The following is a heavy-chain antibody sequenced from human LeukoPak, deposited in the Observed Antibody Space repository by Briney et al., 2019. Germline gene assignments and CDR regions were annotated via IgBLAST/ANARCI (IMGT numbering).Heavy chain of an antibody. D-gene: IGHD6-13*01. CDR3: ARDWAAAAFRDAFDI. CDR2: IRYDGSNK. V-gene: IGHV3-30*02. J-gene: IGHJ3*02. Sequence: GGSLRLSCAASGFTFSSYGMHWVRQAPGKGLEWVAFIRYDGSNKYYADSVKGRFTISRDNSKNTLYLQMNSLRAEDTAVYYCARDWAAAAFRDAFDIWGQGTMVTVSS. CDR1: GFTFSSYG.